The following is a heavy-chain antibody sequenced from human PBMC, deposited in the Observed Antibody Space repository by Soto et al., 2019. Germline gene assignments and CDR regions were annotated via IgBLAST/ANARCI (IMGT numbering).Heavy chain of an antibody. D-gene: IGHD3-3*01. J-gene: IGHJ4*02. V-gene: IGHV3-33*01. CDR3: ARDSLAYYDFWSGSYFDY. CDR2: IWYDGSNK. CDR1: GFTFSSYG. Sequence: GVSLRLSCAASGFTFSSYGMHWVRQAPGKGLEWVAVIWYDGSNKYYADPVKGRFTISRDNSKNTLYLQMNSLRAEDTAVYYCARDSLAYYDFWSGSYFDYWGQGTLVTVSS.